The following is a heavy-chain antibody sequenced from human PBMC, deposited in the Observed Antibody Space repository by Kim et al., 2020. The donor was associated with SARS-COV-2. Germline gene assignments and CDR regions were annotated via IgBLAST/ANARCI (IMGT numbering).Heavy chain of an antibody. D-gene: IGHD6-19*01. J-gene: IGHJ4*02. CDR3: SKDHPSRGWPTFDS. CDR2: VNNGNNP. V-gene: IGHV3-23*05. Sequence: GGSLRLSCRASGFAFGAYAMTWVRQAPGKGLEWVASVNNGNNPYYANSVKGRFTVSRDNAESTLYLQMNGLRVEDTALYYCSKDHPSRGWPTFDSWGKGTLVTVSS. CDR1: GFAFGAYA.